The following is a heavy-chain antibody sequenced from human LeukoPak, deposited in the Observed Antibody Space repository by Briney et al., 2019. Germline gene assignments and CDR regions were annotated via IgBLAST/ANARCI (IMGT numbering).Heavy chain of an antibody. D-gene: IGHD3-3*02. V-gene: IGHV3-53*01. CDR2: IYADGTT. CDR3: ARAQLASGTDY. CDR1: GFTVRYNS. J-gene: IGHJ4*02. Sequence: PGGSLRLSXAASGFTVRYNSMTWVRQAPGKGLEWVSTIYADGTTYYTDSMKGRFTISRDNSKNTLDPQMNSLRAEDTAVYYCARAQLASGTDYWDQGTLVTVSS.